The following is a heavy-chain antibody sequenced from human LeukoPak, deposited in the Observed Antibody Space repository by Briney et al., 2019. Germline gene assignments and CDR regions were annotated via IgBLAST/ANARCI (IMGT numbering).Heavy chain of an antibody. J-gene: IGHJ5*02. Sequence: ASVKVSCKASGYTFTGYYMHWVRQAPGQGPEWMGWINPNSGGTNYAQKFQGRATMTRDTSLSTVYMELSRLRSDDPAVYYCATQATSGWHFSWGQGTLVTVSS. CDR1: GYTFTGYY. CDR3: ATQATSGWHFS. D-gene: IGHD6-19*01. V-gene: IGHV1-2*02. CDR2: INPNSGGT.